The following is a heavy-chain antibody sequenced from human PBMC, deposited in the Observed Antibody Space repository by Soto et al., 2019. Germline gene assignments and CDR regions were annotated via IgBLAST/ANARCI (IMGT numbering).Heavy chain of an antibody. Sequence: SVKVSCKASGYTFTNYGISWVRQAPGQGLEWMGWISGYNGNTNDAQKLQGRVTMATDTSTSTTYMELRSLRSDDTAVYYCARVGTTGPDGYYYSGMDVWGQGTTVTVSS. CDR1: GYTFTNYG. CDR2: ISGYNGNT. V-gene: IGHV1-18*01. J-gene: IGHJ6*02. CDR3: ARVGTTGPDGYYYSGMDV. D-gene: IGHD1-26*01.